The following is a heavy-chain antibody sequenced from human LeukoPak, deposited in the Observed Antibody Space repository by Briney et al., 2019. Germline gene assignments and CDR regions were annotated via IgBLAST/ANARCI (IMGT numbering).Heavy chain of an antibody. Sequence: SETLSLTCAVYGGSFSVYYWSWIRQPPGKGLEWIGEINHSGSTNYNPSLKSRVTISVDTSKNQFSLKLSSGTAADTAVYYCARGPKISYSSSYEYWFDPWGQGTLVTVSS. CDR3: ARGPKISYSSSYEYWFDP. CDR2: INHSGST. D-gene: IGHD6-6*01. J-gene: IGHJ5*02. CDR1: GGSFSVYY. V-gene: IGHV4-34*01.